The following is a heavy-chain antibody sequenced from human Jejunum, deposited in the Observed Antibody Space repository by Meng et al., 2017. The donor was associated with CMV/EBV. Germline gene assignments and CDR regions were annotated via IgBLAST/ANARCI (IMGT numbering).Heavy chain of an antibody. CDR2: IHRDGSDT. Sequence: SCAASGFTFTSYWMHWVRQVPGKGLVWVSRIHRDGSDTDYADSVKGRFTISRDNAKNTLYLQVNSLRAEDTAVYYCARDGNYGDYDYWGQGTLVTVSS. V-gene: IGHV3-74*01. CDR3: ARDGNYGDYDY. J-gene: IGHJ4*02. D-gene: IGHD4-17*01. CDR1: GFTFTSYW.